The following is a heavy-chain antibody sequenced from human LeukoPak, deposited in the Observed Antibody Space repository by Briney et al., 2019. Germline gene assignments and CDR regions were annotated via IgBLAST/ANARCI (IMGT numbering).Heavy chain of an antibody. J-gene: IGHJ4*02. D-gene: IGHD6-19*01. CDR2: IKQDGREK. Sequence: GGSLRLSCAASGFTFSSYWMSWVRQAPGKGLEWVANIKQDGREKYYVDSVKGRFTISRDNAKNSLFLQMNSLRAEDTAVYYCAKGRYSSGWSFDYWGQGTLVTVSS. CDR1: GFTFSSYW. CDR3: AKGRYSSGWSFDY. V-gene: IGHV3-7*01.